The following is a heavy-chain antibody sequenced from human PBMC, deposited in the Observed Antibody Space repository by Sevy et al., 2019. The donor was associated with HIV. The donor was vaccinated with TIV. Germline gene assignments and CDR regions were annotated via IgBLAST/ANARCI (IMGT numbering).Heavy chain of an antibody. Sequence: ASVKVSCRASGNTFTAYYVHWVRQAPGQGLEWMGWINPNSGATKYAQKFQGRVTMTRDTSFSAVYMDLSRLTSADTAVYYCALGTIFGPNYFDPWGQGTLVTVSS. D-gene: IGHD3-3*01. CDR1: GNTFTAYY. V-gene: IGHV1-2*02. CDR3: ALGTIFGPNYFDP. J-gene: IGHJ5*02. CDR2: INPNSGAT.